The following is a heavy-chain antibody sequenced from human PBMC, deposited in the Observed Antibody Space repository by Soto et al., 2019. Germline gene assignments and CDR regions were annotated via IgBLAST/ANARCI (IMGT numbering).Heavy chain of an antibody. CDR1: GFSFRSYA. CDR3: ASGRDGGWSYYYYYGMDV. D-gene: IGHD6-19*01. V-gene: IGHV3-30-3*01. CDR2: ISYDGGNN. J-gene: IGHJ6*02. Sequence: GSLRLSCAASGFSFRSYAMHWVRQAPGKGLVWVAVISYDGGNNYYADSVKGRFTISRDNSKNTLYLQMNSLRAEDTAVYYCASGRDGGWSYYYYYGMDVCGQGTTVTVSS.